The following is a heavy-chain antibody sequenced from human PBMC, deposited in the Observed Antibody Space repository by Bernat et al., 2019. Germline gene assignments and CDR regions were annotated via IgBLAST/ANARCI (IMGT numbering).Heavy chain of an antibody. CDR3: AKDHYYYDSSGIDY. D-gene: IGHD3-22*01. V-gene: IGHV3-30*18. Sequence: QVQLVESGGGVVQPGRSLRLSCAAPGFTFSSYGMHWVRQAPGKGLEWVAVISYDGSNKYYADSVKGRFTISRDNSKNTLYLQMNSLRAEDTAVYYCAKDHYYYDSSGIDYWGQGTLVTVSS. J-gene: IGHJ4*02. CDR2: ISYDGSNK. CDR1: GFTFSSYG.